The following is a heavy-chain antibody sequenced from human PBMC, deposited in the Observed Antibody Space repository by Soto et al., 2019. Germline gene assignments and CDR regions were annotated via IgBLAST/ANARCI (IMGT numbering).Heavy chain of an antibody. CDR3: ARGTGDLAY. J-gene: IGHJ4*02. CDR1: GYTFTSFG. CDR2: ISGYSANT. Sequence: QIHLVQSGAEVKKPGASVKVSCKASGYTFTSFGISWVRQAPGQGLEWMGWISGYSANTHYAHKVQGRVSMTTDKSTNTAYMELRSLRSDDTAVYYCARGTGDLAYWGQGTLVTVSS. V-gene: IGHV1-18*04. D-gene: IGHD7-27*01.